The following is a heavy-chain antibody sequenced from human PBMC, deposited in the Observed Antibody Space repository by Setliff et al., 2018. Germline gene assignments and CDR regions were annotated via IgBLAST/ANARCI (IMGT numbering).Heavy chain of an antibody. V-gene: IGHV3-15*01. Sequence: PGGSLRLSCAASGFTFRNAWMSWVRQAPGKGLEWVGRIKSKTDGGTTDYAAPVKGRFTISRGDDTAVYYCAREGRSSGWYSGDYFYVYMDVWGRGTTVTVSS. CDR1: GFTFRNAW. CDR3: YVYMDV. D-gene: IGHD6-19*01. J-gene: IGHJ6*03. CDR2: IKSKTDGGTT.